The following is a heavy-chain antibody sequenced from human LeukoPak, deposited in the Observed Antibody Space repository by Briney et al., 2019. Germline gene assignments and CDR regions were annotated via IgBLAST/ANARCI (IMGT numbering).Heavy chain of an antibody. CDR3: ARVVPRGALIDY. Sequence: SETLSLTCTVSGGSISSYYWSWIRQPPGKGLEWIGYIYYSGSTNYNPSLKSRVTISVDTSKNQFFLKLSSVTAADTAVYYCARVVPRGALIDYWGQGTLVTVSS. CDR2: IYYSGST. J-gene: IGHJ4*02. D-gene: IGHD1-26*01. CDR1: GGSISSYY. V-gene: IGHV4-59*01.